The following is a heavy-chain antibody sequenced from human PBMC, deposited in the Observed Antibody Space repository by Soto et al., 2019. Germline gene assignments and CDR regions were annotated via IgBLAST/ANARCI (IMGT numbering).Heavy chain of an antibody. CDR1: GGSISSGDYY. CDR2: MYYSGTT. Sequence: LQLQQSGPGLVNPSETLSLTCTVSGGSISSGDYYWGWFRQPPGKGLEWIGSMYYSGTTYYTSSLKSPVTPSRNKSNNQFSLQLSPGTASDAGVYYCARQRTHNINGESLYSVDVWCQRSTITVSS. D-gene: IGHD2-8*01. CDR3: ARQRTHNINGESLYSVDV. V-gene: IGHV4-39*01. J-gene: IGHJ6*02.